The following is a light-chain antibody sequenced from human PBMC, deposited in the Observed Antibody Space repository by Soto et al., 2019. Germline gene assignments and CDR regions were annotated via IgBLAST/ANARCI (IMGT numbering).Light chain of an antibody. V-gene: IGKV3-15*01. CDR3: QQYNNWHPIT. CDR2: GAS. CDR1: QSVSSN. Sequence: EILMTQYPATLSVSPGERATLSCRASQSVSSNLAWYQQKPGQAPRLLIYGASTRATGIPARFSGSGSATEFTLTISSLQSEDFAVYYCQQYNNWHPITFGQGTRLEIK. J-gene: IGKJ5*01.